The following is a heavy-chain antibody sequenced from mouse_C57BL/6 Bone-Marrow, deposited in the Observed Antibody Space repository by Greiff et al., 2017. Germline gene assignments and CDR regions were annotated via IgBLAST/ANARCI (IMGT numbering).Heavy chain of an antibody. CDR3: TTWDYYYGSSYGNAMDY. J-gene: IGHJ4*01. D-gene: IGHD1-1*01. CDR2: IDPENGDT. CDR1: GFNIKDDY. Sequence: EVQLQQPGAELVRPGASVKLSCTASGFNIKDDYMHWVKQRPEQGLEWIGWIDPENGDTEYASKFQGKATITADTSSNTAYLQLSSLTSEDTAVYYCTTWDYYYGSSYGNAMDYWGQGTSVTVSS. V-gene: IGHV14-4*01.